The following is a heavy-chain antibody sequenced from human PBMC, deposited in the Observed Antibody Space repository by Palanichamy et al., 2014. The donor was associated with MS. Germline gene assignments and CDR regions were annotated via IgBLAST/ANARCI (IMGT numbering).Heavy chain of an antibody. D-gene: IGHD3-10*01. CDR2: INQRGTDA. CDR3: VRDLQVPYVADNRGWFDS. J-gene: IGHJ5*01. CDR1: GFTFSGYW. Sequence: ELELVESGGGLVQPGGSLRLSCAASGFTFSGYWMHWVRQAPGKGLVWVSRINQRGTDAAYADSVKGRFTISRDNAKDTLFLQMSSLRADDTAVYYCVRDLQVPYVADNRGWFDSWGQGTLVTVSS. V-gene: IGHV3-74*01.